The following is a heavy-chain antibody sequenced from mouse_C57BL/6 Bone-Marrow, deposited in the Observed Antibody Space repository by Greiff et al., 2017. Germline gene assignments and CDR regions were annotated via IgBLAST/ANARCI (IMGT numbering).Heavy chain of an antibody. CDR3: ARRDWSTGYFDY. CDR2: IYPRSGNT. CDR1: GYTFTSYG. V-gene: IGHV1-81*01. D-gene: IGHD3-3*01. Sequence: QVQLQQSGAELARPGASVTLSCKASGYTFTSYGISWVKQRTGQGLEGIGEIYPRSGNTYSNEKFKGKATLTADKSSSTAYMELRSLTSEDSAVYFCARRDWSTGYFDYWGQGTTLTVSS. J-gene: IGHJ2*01.